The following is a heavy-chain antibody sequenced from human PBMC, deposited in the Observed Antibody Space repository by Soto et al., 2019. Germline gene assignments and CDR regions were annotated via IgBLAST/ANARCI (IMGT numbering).Heavy chain of an antibody. J-gene: IGHJ6*02. CDR1: GYSFTSYW. CDR3: ATRVHVNYPGKNYYSMDV. Sequence: GDSLKISCKGSGYSFTSYWIGWVRQMPGKGLEWMGIIYPGDSDTRYSPSFQGQVTISADKSISTAYLQWSSLKASDTAMYYCATRVHVNYPGKNYYSMDVWGQGTTVTVSS. V-gene: IGHV5-51*01. D-gene: IGHD3-10*01. CDR2: IYPGDSDT.